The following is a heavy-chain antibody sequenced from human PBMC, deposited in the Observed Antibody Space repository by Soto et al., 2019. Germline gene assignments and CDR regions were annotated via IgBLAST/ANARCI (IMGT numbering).Heavy chain of an antibody. V-gene: IGHV1-2*02. J-gene: IGHJ3*02. D-gene: IGHD3-3*01. CDR1: GYPVTAYY. Sequence: QLHLVQSGAVVKKPGASVTVSCSASGYPVTAYYMHWVRQAPGRGLEWMGGINPATGAAKYTQTYQGRVTMARDTSTSTVFKELSGLTSEYTAVFYCARGGGVGVAGSAAFDMWGQGTLVTVSS. CDR3: ARGGGVGVAGSAAFDM. CDR2: INPATGAA.